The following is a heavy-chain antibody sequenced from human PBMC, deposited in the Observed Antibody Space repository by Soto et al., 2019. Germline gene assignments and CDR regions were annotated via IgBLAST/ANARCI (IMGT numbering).Heavy chain of an antibody. Sequence: RGLSCAVSGMTFSCYGMRWVRQASRKGLEWVAVTSYDGSNKCYAGSVKGRFTISRDNSENTQYLKMTSQRAEETPVYYCVRVAAAATEGGQRTLFTV. CDR2: TSYDGSNK. CDR1: GMTFSCYG. V-gene: IGHV3-30*03. D-gene: IGHD6-25*01. J-gene: IGHJ4*02. CDR3: VRVAAAATE.